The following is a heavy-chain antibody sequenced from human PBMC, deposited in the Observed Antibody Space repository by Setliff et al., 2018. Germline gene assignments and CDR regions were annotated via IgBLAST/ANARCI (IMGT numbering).Heavy chain of an antibody. Sequence: LSLTCAVSGGSVSSGSYYWSWIRQPPGKGLEWIGEIIHSGSTNYNPSLKSRVTMSIDTSKNQFSLKLNSVTAADMAVYYCARGKSYYYYMDVWGKGTTVTVSS. CDR3: ARGKSYYYYMDV. J-gene: IGHJ6*03. CDR1: GGSVSSGSYY. CDR2: IIHSGST. V-gene: IGHV4-61*01.